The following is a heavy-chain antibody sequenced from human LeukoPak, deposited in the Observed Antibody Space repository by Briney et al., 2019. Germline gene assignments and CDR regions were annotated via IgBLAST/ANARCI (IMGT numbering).Heavy chain of an antibody. V-gene: IGHV4-39*07. CDR1: GGSVSSSTFY. D-gene: IGHD4-11*01. CDR3: AKTTVTPTYYYYYMDV. J-gene: IGHJ6*03. CDR2: IYYSGST. Sequence: SETLSLTCSVSGGSVSSSTFYWGWIRQPPGKGLEWIGSIYYSGSTYYNPSLKSRVTISVDTSKNQFSLKLTSVTAADTAVYYCAKTTVTPTYYYYYMDVWGKGTTVTVSS.